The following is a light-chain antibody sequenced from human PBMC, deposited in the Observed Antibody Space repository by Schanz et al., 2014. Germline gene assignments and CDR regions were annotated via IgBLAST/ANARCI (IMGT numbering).Light chain of an antibody. J-gene: IGKJ4*01. CDR2: KAS. V-gene: IGKV1-5*03. CDR3: QQSYSTLRT. CDR1: QNINSW. Sequence: DIQMTQSPSTLSASVGDRVTITCRARQNINSWLAWYQQKPGKAPKLLIYKASSLQSGVPSRFSGSGSGTEFTLTISSLQPDDFATYYCQQSYSTLRTFGGGTKVEIK.